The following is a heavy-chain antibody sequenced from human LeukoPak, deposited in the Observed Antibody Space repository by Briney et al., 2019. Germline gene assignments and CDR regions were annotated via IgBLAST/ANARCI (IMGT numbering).Heavy chain of an antibody. CDR1: GFTFSSYG. D-gene: IGHD5-12*01. V-gene: IGHV3-30*02. CDR2: IRYDGSNK. J-gene: IGHJ4*02. CDR3: ARRAEFLSGYDVLDY. Sequence: GGSLRLSCAASGFTFSSYGMHWVRQAPGKGLEWVAFIRYDGSNKYYADSVKGRFTISRDSSKNTLYLQMNSLRAEDTAVYYCARRAEFLSGYDVLDYWGQGTLVTVSS.